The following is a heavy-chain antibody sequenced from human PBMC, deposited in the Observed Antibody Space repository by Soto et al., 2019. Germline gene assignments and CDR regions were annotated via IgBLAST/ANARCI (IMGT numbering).Heavy chain of an antibody. D-gene: IGHD2-2*03. CDR1: GYTFTSYG. V-gene: IGHV1-18*04. J-gene: IGHJ6*02. CDR2: ISAYNGNT. CDR3: AGVGIVVVPANYGMDV. Sequence: SVKVSCKASGYTFTSYGISWVRQAPGQGLEWMGWISAYNGNTNYAQKLQGRVTMTTDTSTSTAYMELRSLRSDDTAVYYCAGVGIVVVPANYGMDVWGQGTTVTVSS.